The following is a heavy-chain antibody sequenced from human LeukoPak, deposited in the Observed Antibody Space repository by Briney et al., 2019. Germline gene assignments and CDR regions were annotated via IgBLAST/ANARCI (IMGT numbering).Heavy chain of an antibody. CDR2: IIPIFGTA. CDR3: ARDGGSMTTVTTDAFDI. V-gene: IGHV1-69*05. CDR1: GGTFSSYA. Sequence: SVTVSCKASGGTFSSYAISWVRQAPGQGLEWMGGIIPIFGTANYAQKFQGRVTITTDESTSTAYMELSSLRSEDTAVYYCARDGGSMTTVTTDAFDIWGQGTMVTVSS. D-gene: IGHD4-11*01. J-gene: IGHJ3*02.